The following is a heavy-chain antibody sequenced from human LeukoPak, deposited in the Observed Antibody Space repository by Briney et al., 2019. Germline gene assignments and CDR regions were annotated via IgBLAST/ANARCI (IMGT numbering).Heavy chain of an antibody. CDR2: IYYSGIT. CDR1: GGSISGYY. J-gene: IGHJ6*03. D-gene: IGHD3-22*01. CDR3: ASEAEDSSGYSLYYYYYMDV. Sequence: SETLSLTCTVSGGSISGYYWNWIRQPPGKGLEWIGYIYYSGITNYNPSLKSRVTISVDTSKNQFSLKLSSVTAADTAVYYCASEAEDSSGYSLYYYYYMDVWGKGTTVTVS. V-gene: IGHV4-59*01.